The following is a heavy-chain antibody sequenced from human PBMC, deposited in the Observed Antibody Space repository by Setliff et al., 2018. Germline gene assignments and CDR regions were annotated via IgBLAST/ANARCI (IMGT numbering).Heavy chain of an antibody. CDR1: DGSLSTYY. CDR2: VYYSGTA. J-gene: IGHJ4*02. Sequence: PSETLSLTCTVSDGSLSTYYWSWIRQPPGKGLEFIGYVYYSGTANYSLSLRSRLTISVDTSKNQFSLKLRSVTAADTAVYYCARGGTFRYFDFWGQGAPVTV. V-gene: IGHV4-59*01. D-gene: IGHD5-12*01. CDR3: ARGGTFRYFDF.